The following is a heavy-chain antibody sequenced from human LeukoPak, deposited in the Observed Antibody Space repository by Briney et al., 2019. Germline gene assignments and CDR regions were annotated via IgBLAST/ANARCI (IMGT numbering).Heavy chain of an antibody. J-gene: IGHJ6*03. CDR1: GYSISSGYY. CDR2: IYHSGST. V-gene: IGHV4-38-2*02. CDR3: ARRVGGYMDV. D-gene: IGHD3-3*01. Sequence: SETLSLTCTVSGYSISSGYYWGWIRQPPGKGLEWIGSIYHSGSTYYNPSLKSRVTISVDTSKNQFSLKLSSVTAADTAVYYCARRVGGYMDVWGKGTTVTISS.